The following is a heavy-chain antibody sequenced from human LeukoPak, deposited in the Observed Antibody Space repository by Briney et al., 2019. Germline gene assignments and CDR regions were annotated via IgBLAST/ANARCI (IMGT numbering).Heavy chain of an antibody. CDR2: IKPNNGDT. J-gene: IGHJ5*02. V-gene: IGHV1-2*02. CDR3: VRDQPHNWFDP. CDR1: GYTFTGFY. Sequence: ASVKVSCKASGYTFTGFYIHWVRQAPGQGLEWLGLIKPNNGDTSYAQKFQDRVTMTRDTSSTTAYMELNRLKSDDTAVYYCVRDQPHNWFDPWGQGTLVTVSS.